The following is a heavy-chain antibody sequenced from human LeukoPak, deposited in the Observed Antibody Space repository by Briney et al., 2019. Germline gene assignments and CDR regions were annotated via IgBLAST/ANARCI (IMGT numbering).Heavy chain of an antibody. CDR3: TRRLDD. J-gene: IGHJ4*02. D-gene: IGHD3-16*01. V-gene: IGHV3-23*01. CDR2: ISGSGGST. CDR1: GGSISSGDYY. Sequence: LSLTCTVSGGSISSGDYYWSWVRQAPGKGLEWVSVISGSGGSTYYADSVKGRFTISRDNSKNTLYLQMNGLRVEDTAVYYCTRRLDDWGQGTLVTVSS.